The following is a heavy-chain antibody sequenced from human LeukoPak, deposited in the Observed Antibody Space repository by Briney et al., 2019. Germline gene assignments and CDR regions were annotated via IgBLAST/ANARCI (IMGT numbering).Heavy chain of an antibody. V-gene: IGHV3-48*03. CDR1: GFTFSSYE. CDR2: ISSSGSTM. Sequence: GGSLRLSCAVSGFTFSSYEMNWVRQAPGKGLEWVSYISSSGSTMNYADSVQGRFTISRDNAKNSLYLQMNSLRAEDTAVYYCARGRSYNYWGQGTLVTVSS. D-gene: IGHD3-10*01. CDR3: ARGRSYNY. J-gene: IGHJ4*02.